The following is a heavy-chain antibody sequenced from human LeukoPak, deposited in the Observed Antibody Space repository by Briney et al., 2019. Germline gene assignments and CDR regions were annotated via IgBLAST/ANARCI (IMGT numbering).Heavy chain of an antibody. CDR2: ISSSGSVT. V-gene: IGHV3-48*03. CDR3: SLLAVASPQDY. J-gene: IGHJ4*02. D-gene: IGHD6-19*01. Sequence: GGSLRLSCAASGFTFSDYEMHWVRQAPGKGLEWVSDISSSGSVTYYADSVRGRFTTSRDNANNFLYLQMHSLRAEDTAIYYCSLLAVASPQDYWGQGTWVTVSS. CDR1: GFTFSDYE.